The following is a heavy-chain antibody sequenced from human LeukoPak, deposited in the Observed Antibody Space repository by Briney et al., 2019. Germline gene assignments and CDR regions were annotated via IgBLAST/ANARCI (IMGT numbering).Heavy chain of an antibody. Sequence: SETLSLTCTVSGGSISNYYWSWIRQPPGKGLEWIGYIYYSGTTNYNPSLKSRVTISVDTSKNQFSLKLNSVTAADIAAAQHGYWGQGTLVTVSS. CDR3: GY. D-gene: IGHD6-13*01. CDR1: GGSISNYY. V-gene: IGHV4-59*01. J-gene: IGHJ4*02. CDR2: IYYSGTT.